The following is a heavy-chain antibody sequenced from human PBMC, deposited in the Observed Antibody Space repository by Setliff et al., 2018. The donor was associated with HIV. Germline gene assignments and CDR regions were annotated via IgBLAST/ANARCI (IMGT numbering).Heavy chain of an antibody. J-gene: IGHJ6*03. Sequence: SETLSLTCTVSGGSISSHYWSWIRQPPGKGLEWIGYIYYSGSTNYNPSLKSRVTISVDTSKNQFSLKLSSVTAADTAMYYCARGFGSSLGGNYYYYYMDVWGKGTTVTVSS. D-gene: IGHD6-13*01. CDR1: GGSISSHY. CDR2: IYYSGST. V-gene: IGHV4-59*11. CDR3: ARGFGSSLGGNYYYYYMDV.